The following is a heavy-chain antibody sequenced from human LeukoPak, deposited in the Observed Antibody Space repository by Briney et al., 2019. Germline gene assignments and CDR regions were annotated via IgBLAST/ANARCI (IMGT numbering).Heavy chain of an antibody. V-gene: IGHV3-21*01. CDR2: VSSSSSYI. Sequence: GGSLRLSCAASGFTFSSYNMNWVRQAPGKGLEWVSSVSSSSSYIYYADSVKGRFTISRDNAKNSLYLQMNSLRAEDTAVYYCARDKQQLLNDYWGQGTLVTVSS. CDR3: ARDKQQLLNDY. D-gene: IGHD6-13*01. J-gene: IGHJ4*02. CDR1: GFTFSSYN.